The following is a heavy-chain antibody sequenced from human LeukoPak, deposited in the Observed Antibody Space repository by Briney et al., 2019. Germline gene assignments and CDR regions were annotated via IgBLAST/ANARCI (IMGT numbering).Heavy chain of an antibody. D-gene: IGHD3-22*01. CDR1: GGSISSYY. V-gene: IGHV4-4*07. Sequence: SEPLSLTCTDSGGSISSYYWSWIRKPQGKELEWMGRIYTSGSTNYNPSLKSRVTMSVDTSKNQFSLKLSSVTAADTAVYYCARDRYYDSSGYGDYFDYWGXGTLVTVSS. J-gene: IGHJ4*01. CDR2: IYTSGST. CDR3: ARDRYYDSSGYGDYFDY.